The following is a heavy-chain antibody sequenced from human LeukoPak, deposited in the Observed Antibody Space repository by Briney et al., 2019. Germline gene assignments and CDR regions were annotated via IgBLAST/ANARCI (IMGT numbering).Heavy chain of an antibody. CDR1: GGSISSYY. D-gene: IGHD3-10*01. CDR3: ARGGYYYGSGSRNWFDP. J-gene: IGHJ5*02. Sequence: SETLSLTCTVSGGSISSYYWSWIRQPPGKGLEWIGYIYYSGSTNYNPSLKSRVTISVDTSKNQFSLKLSSVTAADTAVYYCARGGYYYGSGSRNWFDPWGQGTLVTVSS. V-gene: IGHV4-59*01. CDR2: IYYSGST.